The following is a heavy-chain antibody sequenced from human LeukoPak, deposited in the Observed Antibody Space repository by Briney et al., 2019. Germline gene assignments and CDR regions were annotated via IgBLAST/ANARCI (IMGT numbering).Heavy chain of an antibody. J-gene: IGHJ5*02. CDR3: ARRRDIVGSYKWFDP. CDR1: GYTFTSYD. Sequence: ASVKVSCKASGYTFTSYDINWVRQATGQGLEWMGWMNPNSGNTGYAQKFQGRVTITRNTSISTAYMELSSLRSEDTAVYYCARRRDIVGSYKWFDPWSQGTLVTVSS. D-gene: IGHD2-15*01. V-gene: IGHV1-8*03. CDR2: MNPNSGNT.